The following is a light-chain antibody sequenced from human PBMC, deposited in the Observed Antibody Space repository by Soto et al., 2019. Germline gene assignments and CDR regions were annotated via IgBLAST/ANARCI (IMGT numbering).Light chain of an antibody. CDR2: GVS. J-gene: IGKJ1*01. Sequence: EIVLTQSPGTLSLSPGERATLSCRASQSVSSSYLAWYQQKPGQAPRLLIYGVSRRATGIPDRLSGSGSGTDFTLTITRLETEDLAVYYCQQYGSSRTFGQGTKVEIK. CDR1: QSVSSSY. V-gene: IGKV3-20*01. CDR3: QQYGSSRT.